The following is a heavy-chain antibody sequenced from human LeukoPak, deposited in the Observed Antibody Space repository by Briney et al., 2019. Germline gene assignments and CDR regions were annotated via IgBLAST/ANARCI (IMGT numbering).Heavy chain of an antibody. CDR3: ARRGITISGVLVYHYSGLDV. J-gene: IGHJ6*02. V-gene: IGHV3-7*02. Sequence: PGGSLRLSCAGSGFTFSSHWMNWVRQAPGKGLEWVASIKDDGSEKHFLDSVNGRFAISRDIAKNSLYLRMSSLRAEDTAVYYCARRGITISGVLVYHYSGLDVWGQGTTVTVSS. D-gene: IGHD3-3*01. CDR1: GFTFSSHW. CDR2: IKDDGSEK.